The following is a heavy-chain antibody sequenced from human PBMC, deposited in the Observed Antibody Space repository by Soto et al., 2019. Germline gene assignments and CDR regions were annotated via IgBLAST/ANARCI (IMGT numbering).Heavy chain of an antibody. CDR3: ARDRYSSSWYNNWFDP. V-gene: IGHV4-31*03. CDR1: GGSISSGGYY. CDR2: IYYSGST. Sequence: SETLSLTCTVSGGSISSGGYYWSWIRQHPGKGLEWIGYIYYSGSTYYNPSLKSRVTISVDTSKNQFSLKLSSVTAADTAVYYCARDRYSSSWYNNWFDPWGQGTLVTVSP. D-gene: IGHD6-13*01. J-gene: IGHJ5*02.